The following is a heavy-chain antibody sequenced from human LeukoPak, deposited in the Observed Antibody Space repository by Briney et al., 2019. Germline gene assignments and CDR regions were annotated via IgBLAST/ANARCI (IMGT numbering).Heavy chain of an antibody. V-gene: IGHV3-30-3*01. CDR1: GFTFSSYW. CDR2: ISYDGSNK. CDR3: CRTYDYDAFDI. J-gene: IGHJ3*02. D-gene: IGHD4-11*01. Sequence: GGSLRLSCAASGFTFSSYWMSWVRQAPGKGLEWVAVISYDGSNKYYADSVKGRFTISRDNSKNTLYLQMNSLRAEDTAVYYCCRTYDYDAFDIWGQGTMVTVSS.